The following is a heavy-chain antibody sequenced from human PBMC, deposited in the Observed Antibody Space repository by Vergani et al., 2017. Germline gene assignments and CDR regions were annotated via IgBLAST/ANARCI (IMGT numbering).Heavy chain of an antibody. J-gene: IGHJ4*02. D-gene: IGHD3-22*01. V-gene: IGHV1-24*01. Sequence: QVQLVQSGSEVRKPGASVKVSCQVSGYSLTELTIHWLRQAPGKGLEWMGGFDPEHGEVTFAHHIQGRVTMTEDRSTDTAYMELSSLRPEDTALYYCAIVTDYHDSSGYYLDYWGQGTLVTVSS. CDR1: GYSLTELT. CDR2: FDPEHGEV. CDR3: AIVTDYHDSSGYYLDY.